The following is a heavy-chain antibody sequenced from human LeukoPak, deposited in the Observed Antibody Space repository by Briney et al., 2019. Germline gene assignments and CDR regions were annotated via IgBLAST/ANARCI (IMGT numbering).Heavy chain of an antibody. CDR3: ATDRFMVRGVISYFDY. CDR2: FDPEDGET. Sequence: ASVKVSCKVSGYTLTELSMHWVRQAPGKGLEWMGGFDPEDGETIYAQKFQGRVTMTEDTSTDTAYMELSSLRSEDTAVYYCATDRFMVRGVISYFDYWGRGTLVTVSS. CDR1: GYTLTELS. D-gene: IGHD3-10*01. V-gene: IGHV1-24*01. J-gene: IGHJ4*02.